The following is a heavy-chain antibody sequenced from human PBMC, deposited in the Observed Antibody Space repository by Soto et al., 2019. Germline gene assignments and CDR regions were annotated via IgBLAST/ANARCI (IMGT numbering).Heavy chain of an antibody. J-gene: IGHJ6*03. CDR2: IYYSGST. V-gene: IGHV4-59*01. Sequence: TSETLSLTCTVSGGSISSYYWSWIRQPPGKGLEWIGYIYYSGSTNYNPSLKSRVTISVDTSKNQFSLKLSSVTAADTAVYYCARSHCSSTSCYRESYYYYMDVWGKGTTVTVSS. CDR1: GGSISSYY. CDR3: ARSHCSSTSCYRESYYYYMDV. D-gene: IGHD2-2*01.